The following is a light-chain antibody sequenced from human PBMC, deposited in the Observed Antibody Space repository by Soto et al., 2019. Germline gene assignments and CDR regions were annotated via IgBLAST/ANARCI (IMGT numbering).Light chain of an antibody. Sequence: QSVLTQPPSASGSPGQSVTISCTGTSSDVGKYDYVSWFQHHPGKAPKLIIYEVSKRPSGVPDRFSGSKSGSTASLTVSGLQTEDEADYYCAAWDDGLRGPGVFGTGTKVTVL. CDR2: EVS. CDR1: SSDVGKYDY. CDR3: AAWDDGLRGPGV. J-gene: IGLJ1*01. V-gene: IGLV2-8*01.